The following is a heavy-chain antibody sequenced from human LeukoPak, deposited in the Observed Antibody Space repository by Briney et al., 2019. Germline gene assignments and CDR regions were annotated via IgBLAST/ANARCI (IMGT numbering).Heavy chain of an antibody. D-gene: IGHD3-3*01. CDR2: MNPNSGNT. CDR1: GYTFTSYD. J-gene: IGHJ5*02. V-gene: IGHV1-8*01. Sequence: ASVKVSCKASGYTFTSYDINWVRQATGQGLEWMGWMNPNSGNTGYAQKFQGRVTMTRNTSISTAYMELSSLRSEATAVYYCARNPRVFWSGYHRSWFDPWGQGTLVTVSS. CDR3: ARNPRVFWSGYHRSWFDP.